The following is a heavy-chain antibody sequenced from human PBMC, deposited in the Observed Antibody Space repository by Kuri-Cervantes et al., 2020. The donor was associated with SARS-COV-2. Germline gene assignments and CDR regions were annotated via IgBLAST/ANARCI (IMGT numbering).Heavy chain of an antibody. CDR2: IIPIFGTA. J-gene: IGHJ5*02. V-gene: IGHV1-69*05. CDR1: GGTLSSYA. CDR3: ARGLFSILWTQNNWFDP. Sequence: SVKVSCKASGGTLSSYAISWVRQAPGQGLEWMGGIIPIFGTANYAQKFQGRVTITTDESTSTAYMELSSLRSEDTAVYYCARGLFSILWTQNNWFDPWGQGTLVTGSS. D-gene: IGHD1-1*01.